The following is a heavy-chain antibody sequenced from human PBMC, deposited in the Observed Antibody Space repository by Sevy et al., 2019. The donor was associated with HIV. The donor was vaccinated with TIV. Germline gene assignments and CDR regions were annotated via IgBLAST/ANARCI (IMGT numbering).Heavy chain of an antibody. Sequence: GGSLRLSCAASGFTFSDYTIHWVRQAPGKGLEWVSVISYDGSRTSYADSVKGRFTISRDNSKNTTFLQMNSLRAEDTAVYYCTRVRGLLGWFDSWGQGTLVTVSS. CDR3: TRVRGLLGWFDS. J-gene: IGHJ5*01. CDR2: ISYDGSRT. CDR1: GFTFSDYT. D-gene: IGHD3-10*01. V-gene: IGHV3-30*04.